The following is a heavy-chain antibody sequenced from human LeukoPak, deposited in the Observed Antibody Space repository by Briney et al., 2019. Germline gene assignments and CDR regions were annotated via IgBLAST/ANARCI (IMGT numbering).Heavy chain of an antibody. V-gene: IGHV3-30*02. Sequence: QPGGSLRLSCAASGFTFSSYGMHWVRQAPGKGLEWVAFIRYDGSNKYYADSVKGRFTISRDNSKNTLYLQMNSLRAEDTAVYYCARDLYSSTWWGVLPYWGQGTLVTVSS. CDR2: IRYDGSNK. CDR3: ARDLYSSTWWGVLPY. CDR1: GFTFSSYG. D-gene: IGHD6-13*01. J-gene: IGHJ4*02.